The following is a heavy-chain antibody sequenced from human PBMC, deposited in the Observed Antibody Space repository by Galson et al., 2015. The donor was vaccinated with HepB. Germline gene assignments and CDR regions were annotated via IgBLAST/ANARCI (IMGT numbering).Heavy chain of an antibody. CDR3: ATSNLVQHLYDAFDI. D-gene: IGHD3-3*02. CDR2: FDPEDGET. Sequence: SVKVSCKVSGYTLTKLSMHWVRQAPGKGLEWMGGFDPEDGETIYAQKFQGRVTMTEDTSTDTAYMELSSLRSEDTAVYYCATSNLVQHLYDAFDIWGQGTMVTVSS. J-gene: IGHJ3*02. V-gene: IGHV1-24*01. CDR1: GYTLTKLS.